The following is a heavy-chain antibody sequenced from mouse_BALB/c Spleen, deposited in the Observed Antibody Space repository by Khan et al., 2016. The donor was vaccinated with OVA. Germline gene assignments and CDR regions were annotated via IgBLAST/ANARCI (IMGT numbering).Heavy chain of an antibody. Sequence: EVELQESGPGLVKPSQSLSLTCTVTGYSITSDYAWHWIRQFPGNKLEWMGYISSSGSTNYNPALKSRISITRDTSKHQFFLQLNSVTTEDTATYYCARDGSRYNYAMDYWGQGTSGTVSS. CDR1: GYSITSDYA. J-gene: IGHJ4*01. D-gene: IGHD2-3*01. CDR3: ARDGSRYNYAMDY. V-gene: IGHV3-2*02. CDR2: ISSSGST.